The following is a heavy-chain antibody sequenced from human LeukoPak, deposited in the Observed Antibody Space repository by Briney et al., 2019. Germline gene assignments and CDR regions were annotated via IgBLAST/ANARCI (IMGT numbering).Heavy chain of an antibody. J-gene: IGHJ4*02. CDR3: AKLVSNSAYSSSWDESDY. V-gene: IGHV3-21*04. Sequence: PGMSLRLSCAASGFTFSSYSMNWVRQAPGKGLEWVSSISSSSTYIYYADSVKGRFTISRDNAKNSLYLQMNSRRAEDTAVYYCAKLVSNSAYSSSWDESDYWGQGTLVTVSS. D-gene: IGHD6-13*01. CDR2: ISSSSTYI. CDR1: GFTFSSYS.